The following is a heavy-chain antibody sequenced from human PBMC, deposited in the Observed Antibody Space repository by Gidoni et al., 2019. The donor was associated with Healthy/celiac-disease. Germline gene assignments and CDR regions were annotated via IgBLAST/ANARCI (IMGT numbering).Heavy chain of an antibody. Sequence: EVQLVESGGGLVQHGGSLRISCAASGFTFSSESMNWVRQDHGQGLEWVSYISSSSSTIYYADSVKFLFTIHRNNAKNSLYLQLNSLGDADTSVYYCARTPVAARPIDYYYYYGMDVWGKGTTVTVFS. CDR2: ISSSSSTI. CDR3: ARTPVAARPIDYYYYYGMDV. V-gene: IGHV3-48*02. CDR1: GFTFSSES. J-gene: IGHJ6*04. D-gene: IGHD6-6*01.